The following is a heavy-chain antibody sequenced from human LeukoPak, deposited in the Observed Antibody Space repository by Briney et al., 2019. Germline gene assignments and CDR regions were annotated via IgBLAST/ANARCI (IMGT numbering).Heavy chain of an antibody. V-gene: IGHV4-30-2*01. J-gene: IGHJ6*02. CDR2: IYHSGST. CDR3: GRERVYGMDV. CDR1: GGSISSGGYS. Sequence: SETLSLTCAVSGGSISSGGYSWSWIRQPPGKGLEWIGYIYHSGSTYYNPSLKSRVTISVDRSKNQFSLRLNSVTAADTAVYYCGRERVYGMDVWGQGTTVTVSS.